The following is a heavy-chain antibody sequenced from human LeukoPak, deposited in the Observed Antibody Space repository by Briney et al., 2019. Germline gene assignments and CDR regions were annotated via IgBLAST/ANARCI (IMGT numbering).Heavy chain of an antibody. Sequence: ASVKVSCKASGYTFTGYYMHWVRQAPGQGLEWMGWINPNSGGTNYAQKFQGRVTMTRDTSISTAYMELSRLRSDNTAVYYCARVFGKRLVYFDYWGQGTLVTVSS. D-gene: IGHD3-10*01. CDR1: GYTFTGYY. J-gene: IGHJ4*02. CDR3: ARVFGKRLVYFDY. V-gene: IGHV1-2*02. CDR2: INPNSGGT.